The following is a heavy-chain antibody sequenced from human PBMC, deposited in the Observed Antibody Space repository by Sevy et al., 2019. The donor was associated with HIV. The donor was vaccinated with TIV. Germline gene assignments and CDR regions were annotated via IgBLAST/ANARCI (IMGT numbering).Heavy chain of an antibody. J-gene: IGHJ4*02. D-gene: IGHD7-27*01. CDR2: INHSGST. CDR3: ARGVGNSGDY. V-gene: IGHV4-34*01. Sequence: SETLSLTCAVYGGSFSGYYWSWIRQPPGKGLEWIAEINHSGSTNYNPSLKSRVTISVDTSKNQFSLKLSSVTAADTAVYYCARGVGNSGDYWGQGTLVTVSS. CDR1: GGSFSGYY.